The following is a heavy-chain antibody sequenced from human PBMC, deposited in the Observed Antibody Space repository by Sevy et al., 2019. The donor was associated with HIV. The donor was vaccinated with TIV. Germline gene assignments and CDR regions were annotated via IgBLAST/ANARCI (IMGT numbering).Heavy chain of an antibody. D-gene: IGHD5-18*01. V-gene: IGHV3-30-3*01. Sequence: GGSLRLSCAASRFIFSTYAMHWVRQAPGKGLEWVSVIYDGNIKYYADSVKGRFTISRDDSKNTLYLQMNSLRAEDTAVYYCARDGGAYTYGTGKYWGQGSLVTVSS. J-gene: IGHJ4*02. CDR2: IYDGNIK. CDR1: RFIFSTYA. CDR3: ARDGGAYTYGTGKY.